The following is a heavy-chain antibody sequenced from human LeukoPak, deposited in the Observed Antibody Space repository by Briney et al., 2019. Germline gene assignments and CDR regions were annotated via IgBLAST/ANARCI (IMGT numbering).Heavy chain of an antibody. D-gene: IGHD2/OR15-2a*01. Sequence: ASVKVSCKASGYTFIDYYIHWVRQVPGQGLEWMGWINPTSGGTKYAQKFQGRVTMTRDTSISTAYMELSRLRSDDTAVYYCARDLLRTSVIRGWFDPWGQGTLVTVSS. J-gene: IGHJ5*02. V-gene: IGHV1-2*02. CDR2: INPTSGGT. CDR3: ARDLLRTSVIRGWFDP. CDR1: GYTFIDYY.